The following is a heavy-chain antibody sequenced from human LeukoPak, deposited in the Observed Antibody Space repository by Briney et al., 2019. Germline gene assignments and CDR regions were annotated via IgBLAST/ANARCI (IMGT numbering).Heavy chain of an antibody. Sequence: SETLSLTCTVSGGSISSGGYYWSWIRQHPGKGLEWIGYIYYSGSTYYNPSLKSRVTISVDTSKNQFSLKLSSVTAADTAVYYCARSRNWILPPNYLYYFDYWGQGTLVTVSS. CDR1: GGSISSGGYY. D-gene: IGHD1-1*01. J-gene: IGHJ4*02. V-gene: IGHV4-31*03. CDR2: IYYSGST. CDR3: ARSRNWILPPNYLYYFDY.